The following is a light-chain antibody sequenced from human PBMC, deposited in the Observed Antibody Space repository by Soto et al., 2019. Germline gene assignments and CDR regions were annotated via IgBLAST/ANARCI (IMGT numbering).Light chain of an antibody. J-gene: IGKJ3*01. V-gene: IGKV3-20*01. CDR1: QSVSSSY. CDR2: GAS. CDR3: QQYGSSPLFT. Sequence: EIVLTQSPGTLSLSPGERATLSCRASQSVSSSYLAWYQQKPGQAPRLLIYGASSRATGIPDRFSGSGSRTDFTLTISRLEPEDFAVYYCQQYGSSPLFTFGPGTKVYIK.